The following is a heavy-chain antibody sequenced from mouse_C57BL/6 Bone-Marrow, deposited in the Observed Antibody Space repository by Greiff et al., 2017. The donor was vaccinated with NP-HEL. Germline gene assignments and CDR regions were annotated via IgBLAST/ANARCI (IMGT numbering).Heavy chain of an antibody. CDR1: GYTFTSYW. J-gene: IGHJ2*01. V-gene: IGHV1-50*01. CDR3: AIYYYGSSLDY. Sequence: VQLQQPGAELVKPGASVKLSCKASGYTFTSYWMQWVKQRPGQGLEWIGEIDPSDSYTNYNQKFKGKATLTVDTSSSTAYMQLSSLTSEDSAVYYCAIYYYGSSLDYWGQGTTLTVSS. D-gene: IGHD1-1*01. CDR2: IDPSDSYT.